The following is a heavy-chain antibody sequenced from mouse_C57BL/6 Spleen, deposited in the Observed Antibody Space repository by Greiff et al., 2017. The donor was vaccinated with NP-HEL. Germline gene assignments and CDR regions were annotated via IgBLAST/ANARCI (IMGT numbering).Heavy chain of an antibody. J-gene: IGHJ4*01. D-gene: IGHD1-1*02. CDR3: ARRWLGYYAMDY. Sequence: VQLQQPGAELVKPGASVKLSCKASGYTFTSYWMQWVKQRPGQGLEWIGEIDPSDSYTNYNQKFKGKATLTVDTSSSTAYMQLSSLTSEDSAVYYCARRWLGYYAMDYWGQGTSVTVSS. CDR2: IDPSDSYT. CDR1: GYTFTSYW. V-gene: IGHV1-50*01.